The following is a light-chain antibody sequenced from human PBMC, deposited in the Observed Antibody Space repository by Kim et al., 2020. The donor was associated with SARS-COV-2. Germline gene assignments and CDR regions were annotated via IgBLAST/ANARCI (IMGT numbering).Light chain of an antibody. V-gene: IGKV1-12*01. CDR2: AAS. CDR3: QQTYSFPLT. J-gene: IGKJ4*01. CDR1: QAISSW. Sequence: IQMTQSPSSISASVGDRVTIACRASQAISSWLAWYQQKPGRAPNLLVSAASTLQSGVSSRFSASGSGTDFTLTITSLQPEDFATYYCQQTYSFPLTFGGGTKVDIK.